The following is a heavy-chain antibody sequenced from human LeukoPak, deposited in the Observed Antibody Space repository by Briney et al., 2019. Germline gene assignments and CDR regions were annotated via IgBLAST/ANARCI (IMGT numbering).Heavy chain of an antibody. Sequence: TTSETLSLTCSVSGDSISNSNYYWGWIRQPPGKGLEWIGGIYYSGITHYNPSLKSRVTISVDTSKNQFSLKLRSVTAADTALYYCARQICRGSTCSTAYWGQGTLVTVSS. D-gene: IGHD2-15*01. CDR2: IYYSGIT. V-gene: IGHV4-39*01. CDR3: ARQICRGSTCSTAY. CDR1: GDSISNSNYY. J-gene: IGHJ4*02.